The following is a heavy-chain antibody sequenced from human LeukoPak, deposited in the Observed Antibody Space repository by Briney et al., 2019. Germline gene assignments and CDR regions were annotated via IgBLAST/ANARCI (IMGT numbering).Heavy chain of an antibody. CDR3: ARAYDSSGYYRAYYYYYYMDV. J-gene: IGHJ6*03. CDR2: ISNSGSII. CDR1: GFTFNSYE. V-gene: IGHV3-48*03. D-gene: IGHD3-22*01. Sequence: PGGSLRLSCAASGFTFNSYEVNWVRQAPGKGLEWVSYISNSGSIIYYADSVKGRFTISRDNAKNSLYLQMNSLRAEDTAVYYCARAYDSSGYYRAYYYYYYMDVWGKGTTVTVSS.